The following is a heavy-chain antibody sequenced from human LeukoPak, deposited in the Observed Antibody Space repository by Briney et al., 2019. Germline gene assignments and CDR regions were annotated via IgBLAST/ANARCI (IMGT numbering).Heavy chain of an antibody. Sequence: GGSLRLSCVASGFTFSSYSMNWVRQAPGKGLEWVSYISSSSSTIYYADSVKGRFTISRDNAKSSLYLQMNSLRAEDTAVYYCARDSSRYYYYYYMDVWGKGTTDTVSS. J-gene: IGHJ6*03. CDR1: GFTFSSYS. CDR3: ARDSSRYYYYYYMDV. D-gene: IGHD6-13*01. CDR2: ISSSSSTI. V-gene: IGHV3-48*01.